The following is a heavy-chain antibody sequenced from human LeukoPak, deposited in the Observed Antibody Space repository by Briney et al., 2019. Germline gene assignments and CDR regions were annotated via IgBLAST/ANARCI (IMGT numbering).Heavy chain of an antibody. CDR2: IKSDGSGT. CDR3: ARALGY. Sequence: GGSLRLSCAASGFTFSRHWMHWVRQAPGKGLVWVSHIKSDGSGTSYADSVKGRFTISRDNAKNTLYLQMNSLRAEDTAIYYCARALGYWGQGTLVTVSS. CDR1: GFTFSRHW. J-gene: IGHJ4*02. V-gene: IGHV3-74*01.